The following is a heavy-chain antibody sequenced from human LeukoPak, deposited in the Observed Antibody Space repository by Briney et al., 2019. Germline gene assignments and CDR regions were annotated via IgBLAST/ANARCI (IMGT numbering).Heavy chain of an antibody. V-gene: IGHV3-66*01. D-gene: IGHD2-15*01. CDR2: IYGGSST. CDR3: ARASKVEAFDV. Sequence: PGGSLRLSCAASGVTVSSTYMSWVRQAPGKGLEWVSVIYGGSSTSNPHSVTSRFTISRDNSKNTLFLQMNSLRAEDTAVYYCARASKVEAFDVWGQGTMVSVSS. J-gene: IGHJ3*01. CDR1: GVTVSSTY.